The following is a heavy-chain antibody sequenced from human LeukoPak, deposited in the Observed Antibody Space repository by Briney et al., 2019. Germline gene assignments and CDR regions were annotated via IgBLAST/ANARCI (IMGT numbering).Heavy chain of an antibody. CDR1: GFTFSSSA. CDR3: ARRSGIAVAGAFDY. J-gene: IGHJ4*02. Sequence: GGSLRLSCAASGFTFSSSAMSWVRQAPGKGLEWVSSISGSGSGGSTYYADSVKGRFTISRDNSKNTLYLQMNSLRAEDTAVYYCARRSGIAVAGAFDYWGQGTLVTVSS. CDR2: ISGSGSGGST. D-gene: IGHD6-19*01. V-gene: IGHV3-23*01.